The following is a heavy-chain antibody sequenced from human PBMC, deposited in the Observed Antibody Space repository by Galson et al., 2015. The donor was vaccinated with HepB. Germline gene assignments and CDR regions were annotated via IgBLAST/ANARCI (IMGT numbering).Heavy chain of an antibody. CDR3: ARVGCSGGSCYSTGDFFDY. D-gene: IGHD2-15*01. J-gene: IGHJ4*02. V-gene: IGHV3-20*04. CDR2: INWNGGST. Sequence: SLRLSCAASGFTFNDYGMSWVRQAPGKGLEWVSGINWNGGSTGYADSVKGRFTVSRDNAKKSLFLQMNSLRAEDTASYYCARVGCSGGSCYSTGDFFDYWGQGTLVTVSS. CDR1: GFTFNDYG.